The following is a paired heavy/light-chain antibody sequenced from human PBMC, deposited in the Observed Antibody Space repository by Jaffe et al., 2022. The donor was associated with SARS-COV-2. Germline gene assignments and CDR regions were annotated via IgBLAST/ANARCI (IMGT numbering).Light chain of an antibody. CDR1: SSNIGTNT. CDR2: SDN. Sequence: QSVLTQPPSASGTPGQRVIISCSGSSSNIGTNTVNWYQQLPGTAPKLLIFSDNQRPSGVPDRFSGSKSGTSASLAISGLRSEDEADYYCAAWDDSLNGFAVFGGGTRLTVL. CDR3: AAWDDSLNGFAV. J-gene: IGLJ7*01. V-gene: IGLV1-44*01.
Heavy chain of an antibody. D-gene: IGHD3-3*01. Sequence: EVQLLESGGGLVHPGGSLRLSCEASGFPFSGYDMSWVRQAPGKGLEWVSGISGSGDTANHAGSVKGRFTISRDNSKNTLYLQMSSLRAEDTAVYYCAKASDDFWRGYRLPVHWGQGTPVTVSS. CDR2: ISGSGDTA. CDR3: AKASDDFWRGYRLPVH. CDR1: GFPFSGYD. J-gene: IGHJ4*02. V-gene: IGHV3-23*01.